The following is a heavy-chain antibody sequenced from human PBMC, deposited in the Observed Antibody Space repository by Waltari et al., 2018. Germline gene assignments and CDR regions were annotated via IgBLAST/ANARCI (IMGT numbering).Heavy chain of an antibody. CDR3: AKREIGYAFDI. J-gene: IGHJ3*02. V-gene: IGHV1-69*12. CDR2: VIPIFGTP. Sequence: QVQLVQSGAEVKQPGASVKVSCKASGCTFGTYAITWVRQAPGQGLGWMGGVIPIFGTPNYAPKFQGRVTVSADPSTSTAYLEVRRLISEDTAVYYCAKREIGYAFDIWGHGTMVTVSS. CDR1: GCTFGTYA. D-gene: IGHD1-26*01.